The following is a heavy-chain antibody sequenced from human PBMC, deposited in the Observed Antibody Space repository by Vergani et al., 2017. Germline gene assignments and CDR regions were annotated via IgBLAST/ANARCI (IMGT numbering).Heavy chain of an antibody. CDR3: ARPHGDILPPDPRRLDY. Sequence: QVQLVQSGGEVKKPGSSVKVSCKASGYTFTSYYMHWVRQAPGQGLEWMGIINPSGGSTSYAQKFQGRVTMTRDTSTSTVYMDLSNLRSEDTAVYYCARPHGDILPPDPRRLDYGGQGTLVTVSS. V-gene: IGHV1-46*03. J-gene: IGHJ4*02. CDR1: GYTFTSYY. CDR2: INPSGGST.